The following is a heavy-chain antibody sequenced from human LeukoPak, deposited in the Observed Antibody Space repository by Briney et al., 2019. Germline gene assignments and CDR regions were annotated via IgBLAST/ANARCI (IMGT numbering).Heavy chain of an antibody. CDR3: ARVLGSSPGYFDY. Sequence: SETLSLTCTVSGGSISSGSYYWSWIRQPAGKGLEWIGRIYTSGSTNYNPSLKSRVTIPVDTSKNQFSLKLSSVTAADTAVYYCARVLGSSPGYFDYWGQGTLVTVSS. D-gene: IGHD6-13*01. J-gene: IGHJ4*02. CDR1: GGSISSGSYY. CDR2: IYTSGST. V-gene: IGHV4-61*02.